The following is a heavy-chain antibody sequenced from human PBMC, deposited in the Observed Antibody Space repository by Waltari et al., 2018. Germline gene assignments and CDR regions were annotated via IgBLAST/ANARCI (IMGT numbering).Heavy chain of an antibody. J-gene: IGHJ4*02. CDR2: TSASSGST. CDR1: GFISSRSA. V-gene: IGHV3-23*01. CDR3: TKMRRNLPRDIIDN. Sequence: EVQLLESGGGCVQRGWSCRPACAVPGFISSRSAMSWVRHTPGKGLEWVAGTSASSGSTYYADSVQGRFTISRDNSKKRVFLQMNSLRAEDTATYYCTKMRRNLPRDIIDNWGQGTQVIIAS.